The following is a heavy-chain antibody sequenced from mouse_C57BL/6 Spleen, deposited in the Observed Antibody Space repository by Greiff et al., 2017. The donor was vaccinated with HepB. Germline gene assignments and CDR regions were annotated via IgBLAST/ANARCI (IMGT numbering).Heavy chain of an antibody. Sequence: QVQLQQPGAELVKPGASVKMSCKASGYTFTSYWITWVKQRPGQGLEWIGDIYPGSGSTNYNEKFKSKATLTVDTSSSTAYMQLSSLTSEDSALYYCAGTTVVEGWFAYWGQGTLVTVSA. CDR3: AGTTVVEGWFAY. CDR1: GYTFTSYW. D-gene: IGHD1-1*01. CDR2: IYPGSGST. V-gene: IGHV1-55*01. J-gene: IGHJ3*01.